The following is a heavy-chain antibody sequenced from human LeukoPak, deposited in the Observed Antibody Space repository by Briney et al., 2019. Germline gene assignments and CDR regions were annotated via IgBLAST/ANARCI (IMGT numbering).Heavy chain of an antibody. CDR1: GYTFTGYY. CDR3: AREGAYSGYDFDY. Sequence: GASVKVSCKASGYTFTGYYMHWVRQAPGQGLEWMGWINPNSGGTNYAQKFQGRVTMTRDTSISTAYMELSRLRSDDTAVYYCAREGAYSGYDFDYWGQGTLVTVSS. V-gene: IGHV1-2*02. CDR2: INPNSGGT. D-gene: IGHD5-12*01. J-gene: IGHJ4*02.